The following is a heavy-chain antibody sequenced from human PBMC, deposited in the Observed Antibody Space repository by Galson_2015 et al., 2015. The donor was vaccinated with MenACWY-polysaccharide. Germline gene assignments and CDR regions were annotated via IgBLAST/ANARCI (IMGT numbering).Heavy chain of an antibody. CDR3: APPIFTGWLTEDY. J-gene: IGHJ4*02. D-gene: IGHD3-9*01. Sequence: PALVKPTQTLTLPCNFSGFSLSRTGVSVGWIRQPPGKALEWLALIYWDDDKRYSPSLRRRLTITMDTSKNQVVLTMTDMDPIDTGTYFCAPPIFTGWLTEDYWGQGIPVTVSS. V-gene: IGHV2-5*02. CDR1: GFSLSRTGVS. CDR2: IYWDDDK.